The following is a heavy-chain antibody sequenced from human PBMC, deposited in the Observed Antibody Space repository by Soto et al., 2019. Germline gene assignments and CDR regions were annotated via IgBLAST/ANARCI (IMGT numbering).Heavy chain of an antibody. CDR2: IIPIFGTA. D-gene: IGHD3-22*01. CDR1: GGTFSSYA. CDR3: AGRGYTIIVVVTDVMAFDI. Sequence: QVQLVQSGAEVKKPGSSVKVSCKASGGTFSSYAISWVRQAPGQGLEWMGGIIPIFGTANYAQKFQGRVTITADKSTSTAYMELSSLRSEDTAVYYCAGRGYTIIVVVTDVMAFDIWGQGTMVTVSS. V-gene: IGHV1-69*06. J-gene: IGHJ3*02.